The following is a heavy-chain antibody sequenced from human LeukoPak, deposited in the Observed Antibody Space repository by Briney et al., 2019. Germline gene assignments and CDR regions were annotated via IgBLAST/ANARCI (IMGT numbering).Heavy chain of an antibody. CDR1: GGSISSGDYY. V-gene: IGHV4-30-4*08. CDR3: ARRNDPYYFDY. Sequence: TSETLSLTCTVSGGSISSGDYYWSWIRQPPGKGLEWIGYIYYSGSSFYNPSLKSRLTISVETSKNHFSLNLSSVTAADTAVYYCARRNDPYYFDYWGQGTLVTVSS. J-gene: IGHJ4*02. CDR2: IYYSGSS. D-gene: IGHD3-16*01.